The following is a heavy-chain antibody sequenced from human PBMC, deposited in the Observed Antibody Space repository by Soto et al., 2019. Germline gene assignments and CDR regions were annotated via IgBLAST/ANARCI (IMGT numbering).Heavy chain of an antibody. CDR3: ARVADCSGGRCYFSVDY. CDR2: IYYSGST. CDR1: GGSISSGDYY. D-gene: IGHD2-15*01. Sequence: QVQLQESGPGLVKTSQTLSLTCTVSGGSISSGDYYWSWIRQPPGKGLEWIGYIYYSGSTYYNPSLKSRVTISVDTSKNQFSLKLSSVTAADTAVYYCARVADCSGGRCYFSVDYWGQGTLVTVSS. V-gene: IGHV4-30-4*01. J-gene: IGHJ4*02.